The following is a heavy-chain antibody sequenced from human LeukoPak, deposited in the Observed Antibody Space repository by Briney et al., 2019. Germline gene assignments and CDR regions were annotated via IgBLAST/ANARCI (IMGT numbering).Heavy chain of an antibody. J-gene: IGHJ4*02. CDR2: ISSSGSTI. CDR3: ARMTGYYDGSGYYYSDY. V-gene: IGHV3-48*03. Sequence: GGSLRLSCAASGFTFSSYEMNWVRQAPGKGLEWVSYISSSGSTIYYADSVKGRFTISRDNAKNSLYPQMNSLRAEDTAVYYCARMTGYYDGSGYYYSDYWGQGTLVTVSS. D-gene: IGHD3-22*01. CDR1: GFTFSSYE.